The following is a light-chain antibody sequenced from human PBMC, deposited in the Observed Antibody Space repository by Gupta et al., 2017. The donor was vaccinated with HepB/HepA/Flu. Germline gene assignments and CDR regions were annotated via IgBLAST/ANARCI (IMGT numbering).Light chain of an antibody. Sequence: EIVMKQSPVTLSVSPGERATLSCRASQTISINLAWYQQKPGQSPRLLIYGASTRATGIPARFSASGSGTEFTLTISSLQSEDFAVYFCQQYADRPPWTFGQGTKVEIK. CDR1: QTISIN. CDR2: GAS. CDR3: QQYADRPPWT. J-gene: IGKJ1*01. V-gene: IGKV3-15*01.